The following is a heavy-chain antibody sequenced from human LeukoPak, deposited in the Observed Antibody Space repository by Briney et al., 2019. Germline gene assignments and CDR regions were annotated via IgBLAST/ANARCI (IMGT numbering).Heavy chain of an antibody. V-gene: IGHV4-38-2*02. CDR3: VRSEIDDYSKY. Sequence: SETLSLTCTVSGYRLSSGYHWGWIRQTPGKGLEWPGSIDYSGSIYDNPSLRSRVTISLDTSKNQVYLKVNSVTAADTAVYYCVRSEIDDYSKYWGQGTLVIVSS. D-gene: IGHD4-11*01. J-gene: IGHJ4*02. CDR2: IDYSGSI. CDR1: GYRLSSGYH.